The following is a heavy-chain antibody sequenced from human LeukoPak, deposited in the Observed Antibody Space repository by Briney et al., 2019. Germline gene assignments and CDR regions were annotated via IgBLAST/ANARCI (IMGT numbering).Heavy chain of an antibody. Sequence: GGSLRLSCAASGFTFSSYAMSWVRQAPGKGLEWVSAISGSGGSTYYADSVKGRFTISRDNSKNTLYLQMNSLRVEDTAVYYCAKDATYYYDSSGYHALGYFDYWGQGTLVTVSS. V-gene: IGHV3-23*01. D-gene: IGHD3-22*01. CDR3: AKDATYYYDSSGYHALGYFDY. CDR2: ISGSGGST. CDR1: GFTFSSYA. J-gene: IGHJ4*02.